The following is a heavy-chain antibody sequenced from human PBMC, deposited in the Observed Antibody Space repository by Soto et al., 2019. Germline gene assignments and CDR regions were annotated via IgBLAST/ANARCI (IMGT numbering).Heavy chain of an antibody. Sequence: QVQLQESGPGLVKPSGTLSLTCAVSGGSISSDDWWTWVRQTPGKGLEWIGEIYHSGTTNYNPSRMSRLTIAVDKAKSQFSMRLDSVTAADTAVYYCARSDCYGVCRGKWLDPWGQGILVTVSS. V-gene: IGHV4-4*02. J-gene: IGHJ5*02. CDR2: IYHSGTT. D-gene: IGHD2-21*02. CDR3: ARSDCYGVCRGKWLDP. CDR1: GGSISSDDW.